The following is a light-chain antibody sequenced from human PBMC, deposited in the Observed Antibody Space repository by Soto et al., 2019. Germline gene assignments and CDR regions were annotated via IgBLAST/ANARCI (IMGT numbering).Light chain of an antibody. Sequence: EIVLTQSPGTLSLSPGERAPPSCRASQSVSSSYLAWYQQKRGQAPRLLIYGASSRATAIPDRFSGSGSGTDFTLTISSLEPEDFAVYYCQQYGSSPQTFGQGTMLEIK. CDR2: GAS. CDR3: QQYGSSPQT. CDR1: QSVSSSY. J-gene: IGKJ2*01. V-gene: IGKV3-20*01.